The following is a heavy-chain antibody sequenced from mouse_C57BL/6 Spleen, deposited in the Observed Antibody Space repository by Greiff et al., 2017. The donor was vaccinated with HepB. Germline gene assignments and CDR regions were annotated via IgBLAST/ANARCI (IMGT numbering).Heavy chain of an antibody. CDR2: FHPYNDDT. D-gene: IGHD2-4*01. J-gene: IGHJ2*01. CDR3: ARLGYDYAYYFDY. V-gene: IGHV1-47*01. Sequence: VKLQESGAELVKPGASVKMSCKASGYTFTTYPIEWMKQNHGKSLEWIGNFHPYNDDTKYNEKFKGKATLTVEKSSSTVYLELSRLTSDDSAVYYCARLGYDYAYYFDYWGQGTTLTVSS. CDR1: GYTFTTYP.